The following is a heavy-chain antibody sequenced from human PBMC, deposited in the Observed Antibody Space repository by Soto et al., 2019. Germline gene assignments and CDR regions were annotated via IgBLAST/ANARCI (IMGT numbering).Heavy chain of an antibody. CDR2: ISGDGRST. CDR1: GFTFSTYA. Sequence: EVQLVESGGGLVQPGGSLRLSCAASGFTFSTYAMHWVRQAPGKGLEYVSLISGDGRSTYYANSVKGRFTISRDNSKNTLYLQMGSLRAEDMAVYYGARVCSTTSCYGAFDIWGQGTMVIVSS. CDR3: ARVCSTTSCYGAFDI. V-gene: IGHV3-64*01. D-gene: IGHD2-2*01. J-gene: IGHJ3*02.